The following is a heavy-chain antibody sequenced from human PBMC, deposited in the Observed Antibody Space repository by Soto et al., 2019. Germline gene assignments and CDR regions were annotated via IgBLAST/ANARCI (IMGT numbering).Heavy chain of an antibody. Sequence: QITLKESGPPLVKPTQTLTLTCTFSGFSLSTSGVGVGWIRQPPGKALEWLALIYWDDDKRDSTSLKSSLTIHKDTSKTQVVLTMTNMDPVDTSTYYCAHTLFGIYYSSANWFDPWGQGTLVTVSS. CDR1: GFSLSTSGVG. V-gene: IGHV2-5*02. D-gene: IGHD3-22*01. J-gene: IGHJ5*02. CDR2: IYWDDDK. CDR3: AHTLFGIYYSSANWFDP.